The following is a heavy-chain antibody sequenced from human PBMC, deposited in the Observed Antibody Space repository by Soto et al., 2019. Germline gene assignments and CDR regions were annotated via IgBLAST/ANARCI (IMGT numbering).Heavy chain of an antibody. Sequence: SETLSLTCAVSGGSITSGNSYSWAWIRQPPGRGLEWIGSISQTGATSYNPSLKSRVSVSLDKSKNQFSLRLSSVTAADMAVYYCARAVSPYFGTWFDPWGQGTLVTVSS. V-gene: IGHV4-30-2*01. J-gene: IGHJ5*02. CDR3: ARAVSPYFGTWFDP. D-gene: IGHD3-10*01. CDR1: GGSITSGNSYS. CDR2: ISQTGAT.